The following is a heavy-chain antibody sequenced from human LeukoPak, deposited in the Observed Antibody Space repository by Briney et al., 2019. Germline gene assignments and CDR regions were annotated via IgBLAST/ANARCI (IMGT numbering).Heavy chain of an antibody. D-gene: IGHD6-19*01. V-gene: IGHV4-61*02. CDR1: GASISSGSYY. J-gene: IGHJ5*02. CDR3: ARDLAQWPFYWFDP. CDR2: ISSGGSP. Sequence: SETLSLTCTVSGASISSGSYYWSWIRQPAGRGLEWIARISSGGSPNYNPSLQSRVTISVDTSKNQFSLELSSVTAADPAVYYCARDLAQWPFYWFDPWGQRTLVIVSS.